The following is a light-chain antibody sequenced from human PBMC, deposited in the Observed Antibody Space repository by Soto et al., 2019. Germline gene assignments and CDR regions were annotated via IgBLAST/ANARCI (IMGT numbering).Light chain of an antibody. CDR3: QQRSNWPWT. CDR1: QSVTSTY. Sequence: EIVMTQSPATLSVSPGERATLSCRASQSVTSTYLGWYQQKPGQAPSLLIYGASNRATGIPARFSGSGSGTDFTLTISSLEPEDFAVYYCQQRSNWPWTFGQGTKVDI. V-gene: IGKV3-11*01. J-gene: IGKJ1*01. CDR2: GAS.